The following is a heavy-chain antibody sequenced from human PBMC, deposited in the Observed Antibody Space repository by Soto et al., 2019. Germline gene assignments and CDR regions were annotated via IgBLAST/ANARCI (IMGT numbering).Heavy chain of an antibody. V-gene: IGHV1-18*01. CDR2: ISAHNGNK. CDR3: ARVGGTVTDFDY. Sequence: QVQLVQSGAEVKKPGASVKVSCKASGYTFISYGISWVRQAPGQGLEWMGWISAHNGNKNYAQKLQGRVTMTIDTSTTTAYMELRSLRSDDTAVYYCARVGGTVTDFDYWGQGNLATVSS. CDR1: GYTFISYG. D-gene: IGHD4-17*01. J-gene: IGHJ4*02.